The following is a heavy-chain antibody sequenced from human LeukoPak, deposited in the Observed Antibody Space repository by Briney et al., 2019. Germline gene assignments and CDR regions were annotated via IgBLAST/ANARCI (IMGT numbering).Heavy chain of an antibody. V-gene: IGHV3-9*03. J-gene: IGHJ4*02. CDR2: ITWNSGNI. CDR1: GFTFDEYA. D-gene: IGHD6-6*01. CDR3: VKDRGKYSTSSGLDY. Sequence: GGSLRLSCAATGFTFDEYAMHWVRPAPGKGLEGVSGITWNSGNIGYADSVKGRFTISRDNAKKSLYLQMNSLRDEDMALYYCVKDRGKYSTSSGLDYWGQGILVAVSS.